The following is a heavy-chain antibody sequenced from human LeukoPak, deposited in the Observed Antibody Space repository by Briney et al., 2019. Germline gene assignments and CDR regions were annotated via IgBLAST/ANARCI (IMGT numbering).Heavy chain of an antibody. CDR3: ARGDGEGATIYAFDI. Sequence: GASVKVSCKASGYTFTSYDINWVRQATGQGLEWMGWMNPNSGNTGYAQKFQGRVTMTRDMSTSTVYMELSSLISEDTAVYYCARGDGEGATIYAFDIWGQGTMVTVSS. D-gene: IGHD1-26*01. J-gene: IGHJ3*02. V-gene: IGHV1-8*01. CDR2: MNPNSGNT. CDR1: GYTFTSYD.